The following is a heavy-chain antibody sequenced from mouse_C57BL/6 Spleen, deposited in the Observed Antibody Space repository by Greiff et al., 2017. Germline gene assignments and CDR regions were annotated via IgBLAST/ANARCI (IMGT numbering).Heavy chain of an antibody. CDR1: GYTFTSYW. J-gene: IGHJ3*01. CDR2: IDPSDSYT. CDR3: AQTAQAAWFAY. D-gene: IGHD3-2*02. Sequence: QVQLQQPGAELVMPGASVKLSCKASGYTFTSYWMHWVKQRPGQGLEWIGEIDPSDSYTNYNQKFKGKSTLTVDKSSSTAYMQLSSLTSEDSAVDYCAQTAQAAWFAYWGQGTLVTVSA. V-gene: IGHV1-69*01.